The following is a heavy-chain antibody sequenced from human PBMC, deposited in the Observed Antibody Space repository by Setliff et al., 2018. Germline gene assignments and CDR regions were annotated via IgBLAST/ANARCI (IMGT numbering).Heavy chain of an antibody. J-gene: IGHJ5*02. Sequence: ASVKVSCKASGYSFTDYYMHWVRQVPGRGLEWMGWINPKSGGTRYAQKFQGRVTMTRDTSISTAYMELSSLRSDDTAVYYCARDGISWLMWFDPWGQGTPVTVSS. CDR1: GYSFTDYY. D-gene: IGHD3-16*01. V-gene: IGHV1-2*02. CDR3: ARDGISWLMWFDP. CDR2: INPKSGGT.